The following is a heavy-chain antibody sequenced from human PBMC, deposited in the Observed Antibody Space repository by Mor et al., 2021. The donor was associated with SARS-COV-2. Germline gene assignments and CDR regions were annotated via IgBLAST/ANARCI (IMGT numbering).Heavy chain of an antibody. CDR2: INHSGST. CDR3: ARDLPPHEH. Sequence: EWIGEINHSGSTNYNPSLKSRVTISVDTSKNQFSLKLSSVTAADSAVYYCARDLPPHEHWGQGTLVTVSS. V-gene: IGHV4-34*09. J-gene: IGHJ1*01.